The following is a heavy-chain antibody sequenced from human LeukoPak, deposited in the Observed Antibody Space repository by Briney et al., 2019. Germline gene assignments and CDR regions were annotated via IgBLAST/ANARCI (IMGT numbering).Heavy chain of an antibody. D-gene: IGHD1-14*01. J-gene: IGHJ6*02. V-gene: IGHV4-4*07. Sequence: PADTLSLPCTISGGSFRNYYWNWIPQPAGKGLEWIERIYTSVSTNYNPSVQSRVTMSVDTSNNQFSLQLPSGTAADTAVYYCARQPPQYYGMDVWGQGTTVPVSS. CDR3: ARQPPQYYGMDV. CDR1: GGSFRNYY. CDR2: IYTSVST.